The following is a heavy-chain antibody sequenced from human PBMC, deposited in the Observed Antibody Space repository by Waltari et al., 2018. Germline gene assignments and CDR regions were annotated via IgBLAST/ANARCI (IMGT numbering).Heavy chain of an antibody. CDR3: ARRWWEEGQVVTLSWYFDL. CDR1: GYSFTSYW. D-gene: IGHD2-21*02. V-gene: IGHV5-51*01. J-gene: IGHJ2*01. Sequence: EVQLVQSGAEVKKPGESLKISCKGSGYSFTSYWIGWVRQMPGKGLEWMGFIYPCDSDTRYSPSFQGKVTISADKSISTAYLQWSSLKASDTAMYFCARRWWEEGQVVTLSWYFDLWGRGTPVTVSS. CDR2: IYPCDSDT.